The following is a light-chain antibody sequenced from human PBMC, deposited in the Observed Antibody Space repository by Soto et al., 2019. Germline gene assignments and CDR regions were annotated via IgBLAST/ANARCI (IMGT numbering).Light chain of an antibody. J-gene: IGKJ4*01. CDR1: QIISSW. CDR3: QQYNSYSRT. CDR2: DAS. V-gene: IGKV1-5*01. Sequence: DIQMTQSPSTLSASVGDRVTITCRASQIISSWLAWYQQKPGKAPKLLIYDASSLESGVPSRFSGSGSGTEFTLTIGSLQADDFATYYCQQYNSYSRTFGGGTKVDIK.